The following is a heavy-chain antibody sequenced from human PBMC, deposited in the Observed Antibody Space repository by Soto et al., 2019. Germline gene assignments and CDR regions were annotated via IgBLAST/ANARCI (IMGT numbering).Heavy chain of an antibody. V-gene: IGHV1-69*12. CDR2: IIPLFRTP. D-gene: IGHD4-4*01. CDR1: GGTFSSSA. CDR3: ARDNDRLQLGGNYYYILDV. J-gene: IGHJ6*02. Sequence: QVQLVQSGAEMKEPGSSVKVSCKTSGGTFSSSAISWRRQAPGQGLEWMGGIIPLFRTPDYAQKFQGRVTIAADESTSTAYRELSSLRSEDTAVYYCARDNDRLQLGGNYYYILDVWGQGTTITVSS.